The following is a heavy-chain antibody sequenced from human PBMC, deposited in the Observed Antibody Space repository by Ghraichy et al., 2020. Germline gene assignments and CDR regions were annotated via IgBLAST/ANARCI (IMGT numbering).Heavy chain of an antibody. D-gene: IGHD5-18*01. CDR1: GGSISTYY. CDR3: ARDQHSLGAFDI. V-gene: IGHV4-59*01. J-gene: IGHJ3*02. Sequence: SETLSLTCTVSGGSISTYYWSWIRQPPEKGLEWIGYIYYSGSTNYNPSLKSRVTISVDTSKNQFSLKLSSVTAADTAVYYCARDQHSLGAFDIWGQGTMVTVSS. CDR2: IYYSGST.